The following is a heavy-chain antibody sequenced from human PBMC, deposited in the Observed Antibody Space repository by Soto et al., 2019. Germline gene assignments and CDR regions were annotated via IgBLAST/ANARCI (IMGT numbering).Heavy chain of an antibody. CDR2: INSDGSST. CDR1: GFTFRGHW. V-gene: IGHV3-74*01. CDR3: ARDAFFCSSTRCYSSDYFDY. J-gene: IGHJ4*02. Sequence: GGSLRLSCEAPGFTFRGHWMHWVRQAPGKGLVWVSRINSDGSSTNYADSVKGRFTISRDNAKNTLFLQMNSLRDDDTAVYYCARDAFFCSSTRCYSSDYFDYWGQGTPVTVSS. D-gene: IGHD2-2*01.